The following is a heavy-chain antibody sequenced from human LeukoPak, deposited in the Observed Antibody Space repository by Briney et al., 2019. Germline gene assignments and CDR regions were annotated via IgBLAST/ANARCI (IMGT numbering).Heavy chain of an antibody. CDR3: AKGEFGYYDSSGYYYGY. Sequence: PGGSLRLSCAASGFTLSSYAMSWVRQAPGKGLEWVSAISGSGGSTYYADSVKGRFTISRDNSKNTLYLQMNSLRAEDTAVYYCAKGEFGYYDSSGYYYGYWGQGTLVTVSS. CDR2: ISGSGGST. CDR1: GFTLSSYA. D-gene: IGHD3-22*01. V-gene: IGHV3-23*01. J-gene: IGHJ4*02.